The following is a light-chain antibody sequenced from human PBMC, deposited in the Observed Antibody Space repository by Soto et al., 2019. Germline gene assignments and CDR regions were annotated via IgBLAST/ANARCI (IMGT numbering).Light chain of an antibody. J-gene: IGKJ1*01. Sequence: DIVMTQSPDSLAVSLGERATINCKSSQSILYSSNNKNYLAWYQQKPGQPPKLLIYWASTRESGVPDRFSGSGSGTDFTLTISSLQAEDVAVYSCQQYYTTPSTFGQGTRVAIK. CDR1: QSILYSSNNKNY. CDR2: WAS. CDR3: QQYYTTPST. V-gene: IGKV4-1*01.